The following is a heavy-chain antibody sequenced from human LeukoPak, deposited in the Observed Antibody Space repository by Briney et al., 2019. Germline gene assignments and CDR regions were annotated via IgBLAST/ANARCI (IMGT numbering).Heavy chain of an antibody. D-gene: IGHD3-22*01. V-gene: IGHV3-48*01. CDR2: ISSSSSTI. CDR1: GFTFSSDS. J-gene: IGHJ6*02. CDR3: ARDDSSAKPPFYYYYGMDV. Sequence: GGSLRLSCAASGFTFSSDSMNWVRQAPGRGLEWVSYISSSSSTIYYADSVKGRFTISRDNAKNSLYLQMNSLRAEDTAVYYCARDDSSAKPPFYYYYGMDVWGQGTTVTVSS.